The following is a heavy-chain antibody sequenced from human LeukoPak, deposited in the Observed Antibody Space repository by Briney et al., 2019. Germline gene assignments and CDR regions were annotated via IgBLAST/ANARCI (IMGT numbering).Heavy chain of an antibody. J-gene: IGHJ4*02. CDR2: SHYTGNT. D-gene: IGHD3-10*01. V-gene: IGHV4-59*12. Sequence: PSETLSLTCAVSGGSISNYYWSWIRQPPGKGLEWIGCSHYTGNTNHNPSLKSRVTISVDTSKNQFSLRLSSVTAADTAVYYCARRGNFDHWGQGTLVTVSS. CDR3: ARRGNFDH. CDR1: GGSISNYY.